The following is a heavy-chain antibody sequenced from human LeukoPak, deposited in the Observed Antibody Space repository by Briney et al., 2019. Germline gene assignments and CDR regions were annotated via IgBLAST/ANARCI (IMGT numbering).Heavy chain of an antibody. CDR3: APIYGDYSDFDH. D-gene: IGHD4-17*01. V-gene: IGHV4-34*01. Sequence: PSETLSLTCAVYGASLSNYYWSWIRQPPGKGLEWIGETTHDGRINYSPPLRGRATISEDPSKSQFSLKLSSVTAADTAVYHCAPIYGDYSDFDHWGQGTLVTVSS. J-gene: IGHJ4*02. CDR1: GASLSNYY. CDR2: TTHDGRI.